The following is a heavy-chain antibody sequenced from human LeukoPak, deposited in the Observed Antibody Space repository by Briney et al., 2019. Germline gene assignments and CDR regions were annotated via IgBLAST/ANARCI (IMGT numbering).Heavy chain of an antibody. V-gene: IGHV3-33*01. CDR3: ARDRSFPAYYFDY. Sequence: GGSLRLSCAASGFTFRNFGMHWVRQAPGKGLEWVAVIWYDGSEKYYADSVQGRFTISRDNSKDTLYLQMNNLRAEDTAVYYCARDRSFPAYYFDYWGQGALVTVSS. CDR1: GFTFRNFG. CDR2: IWYDGSEK. J-gene: IGHJ4*02.